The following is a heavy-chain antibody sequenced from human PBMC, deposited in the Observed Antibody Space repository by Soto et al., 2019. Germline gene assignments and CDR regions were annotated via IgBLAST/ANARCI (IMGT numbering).Heavy chain of an antibody. Sequence: SLKGSWKGSGDAVSSYAIGGVRQDALQGIELIGGIIPIFGTANYAQKFQGRVTITADESTSTAYMELSSLRSEDTAVYYCARCLVPDILTGYSVRYYYYGMDVWGQGNTVTGSS. CDR1: GDAVSSYA. CDR3: ARCLVPDILTGYSVRYYYYGMDV. D-gene: IGHD3-9*01. CDR2: IIPIFGTA. J-gene: IGHJ6*02. V-gene: IGHV1-69*01.